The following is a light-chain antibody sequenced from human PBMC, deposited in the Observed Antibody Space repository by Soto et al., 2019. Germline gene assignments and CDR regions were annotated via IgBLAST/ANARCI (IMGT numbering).Light chain of an antibody. CDR2: AVN. Sequence: QSVLTQPASVSGSPGQSITISCSGTSSDIGSYNHVAWYQQFPGKSPKLMIYAVNKRPSGVTDRFSGSKSGNTASLTISGLQAEDEADYYCCSFADIYTYIFGTGTKVTVL. CDR3: CSFADIYTYI. CDR1: SSDIGSYNH. J-gene: IGLJ1*01. V-gene: IGLV2-23*02.